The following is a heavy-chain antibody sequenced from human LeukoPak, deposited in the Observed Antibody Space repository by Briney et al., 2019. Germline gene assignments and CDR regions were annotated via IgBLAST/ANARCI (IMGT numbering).Heavy chain of an antibody. CDR1: GFTVSSNY. V-gene: IGHV3-66*01. CDR3: AREVGATNFGY. CDR2: IYSGGST. D-gene: IGHD1-26*01. J-gene: IGHJ4*02. Sequence: GGSLRLSCAASGFTVSSNYMSWVRQAPGKGLEWVSVIYSGGSTYYADSVKGRFTISRDNSKNTLYLQMNSLRAEDTAVYYCAREVGATNFGYWGQGTLVTVSS.